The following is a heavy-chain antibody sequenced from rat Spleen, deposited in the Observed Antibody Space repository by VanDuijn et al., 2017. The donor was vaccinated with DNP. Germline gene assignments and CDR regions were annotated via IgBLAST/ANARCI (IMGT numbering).Heavy chain of an antibody. D-gene: IGHD1-4*01. CDR2: ISIKTHNYAT. Sequence: EVQLVESGGGLVQPKGSLKLSCAASGFDFNTYAMSWVRQTPGKGLDWIATISIKTHNYATLYADSVKERFTISRDDSQSMIYLQINNLKTEDTALYYCATTWGYWGQGVMVTVSS. V-gene: IGHV10-4*01. CDR3: ATTWGY. J-gene: IGHJ2*01. CDR1: GFDFNTYA.